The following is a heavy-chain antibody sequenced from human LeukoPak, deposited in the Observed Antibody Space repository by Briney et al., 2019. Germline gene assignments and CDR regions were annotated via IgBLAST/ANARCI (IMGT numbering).Heavy chain of an antibody. V-gene: IGHV1-2*02. CDR2: INPNSGGT. J-gene: IGHJ5*02. D-gene: IGHD3-22*01. CDR1: GYTFTGYY. CDR3: ARDYYDSSGYSRFDP. Sequence: ASVKVSCKASGYTFTGYYMHWVRQAPGQGLEWMGWINPNSGGTDYAQKFQGRVTMTRDTSISTSYMEVSRLRSDDTAVYYCARDYYDSSGYSRFDPWGQGTLVTVSS.